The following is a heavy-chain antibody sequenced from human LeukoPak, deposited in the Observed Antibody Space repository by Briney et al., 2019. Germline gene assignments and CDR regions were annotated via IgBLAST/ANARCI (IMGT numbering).Heavy chain of an antibody. CDR2: INPNSGGT. CDR3: AMTVAVSTLRAFDI. D-gene: IGHD6-19*01. CDR1: GYTFTGYY. V-gene: IGHV1-2*02. J-gene: IGHJ3*02. Sequence: ASVKVSCKASGYTFTGYYMYWLRQAPGQGLEWMGWINPNSGGTKYAQKFQGRVTMTRDTSITTAYMELNRLTYDDTAVYYCAMTVAVSTLRAFDIWGPGTLVTVSS.